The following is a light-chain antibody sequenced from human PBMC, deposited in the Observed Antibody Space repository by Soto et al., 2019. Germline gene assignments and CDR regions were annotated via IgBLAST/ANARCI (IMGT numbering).Light chain of an antibody. V-gene: IGKV3-20*01. CDR3: QQYGSSPWT. Sequence: EIMLTQSPGTLSLSPGERATLSCRASQTVSSDSLAWYQQKPGQAPRLLIYAASSRSTGIPDRFSGSGSGTDFTLTISRLEPEDFAVYYCQQYGSSPWTYGQGTKVEIK. CDR1: QTVSSDS. J-gene: IGKJ1*01. CDR2: AAS.